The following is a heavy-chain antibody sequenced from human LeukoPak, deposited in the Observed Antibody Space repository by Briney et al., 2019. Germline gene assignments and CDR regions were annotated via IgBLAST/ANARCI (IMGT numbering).Heavy chain of an antibody. J-gene: IGHJ4*02. CDR2: INPNSGGT. CDR1: GYTFTGYY. V-gene: IGHV1-2*02. CDR3: ARQVLMVYAIAHRPSRFDY. D-gene: IGHD2-8*01. Sequence: ASVKVSCKASGYTFTGYYMHWVRQAPGQGLEWMGWINPNSGGTNYAQKFQGRVTMTRDMSISTAYMELSRLRSDDTAVYYCARQVLMVYAIAHRPSRFDYWGQGTLVTVSS.